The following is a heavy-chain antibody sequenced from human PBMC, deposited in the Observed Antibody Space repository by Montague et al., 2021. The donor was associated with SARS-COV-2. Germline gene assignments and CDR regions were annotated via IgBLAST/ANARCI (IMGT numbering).Heavy chain of an antibody. CDR2: IFASGGT. J-gene: IGHJ4*02. V-gene: IGHV4-61*02. D-gene: IGHD3-10*01. CDR1: GGSIKTTEYY. Sequence: TRSLTCNVSGGSIKTTEYYWGWIRQSPGKGLDWIGRIFASGGTIYSPSLRSRVSMSVDASKNQFSFILTSVTAADTGVYFCARDGGFYGSGGYSLWGQGTLVTVSS. CDR3: ARDGGFYGSGGYSL.